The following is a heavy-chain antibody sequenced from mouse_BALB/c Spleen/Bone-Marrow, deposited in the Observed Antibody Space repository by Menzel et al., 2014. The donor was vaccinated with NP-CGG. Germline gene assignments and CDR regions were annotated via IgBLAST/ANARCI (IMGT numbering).Heavy chain of an antibody. D-gene: IGHD3-2*02. CDR1: GFTFSSYA. CDR2: ISSGGSYT. CDR3: ARSPQRDYAMDY. Sequence: EVKLMESGGGLVKPGGSLKLSCAASGFTFSSYAMFWVRQSPEKRLEWVAEISSGGSYTYYPDTVTGRFTISRDNAKNTLYLEMNSLRSEDTAMYYCARSPQRDYAMDYWGQGTSVTVSS. J-gene: IGHJ4*01. V-gene: IGHV5-9-4*01.